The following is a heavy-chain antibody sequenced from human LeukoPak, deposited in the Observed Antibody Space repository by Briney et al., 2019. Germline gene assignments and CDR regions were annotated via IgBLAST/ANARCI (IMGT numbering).Heavy chain of an antibody. CDR1: GFTFSSYW. D-gene: IGHD4-23*01. J-gene: IGHJ4*02. V-gene: IGHV3-74*01. CDR3: ARVDGGNGILNY. CDR2: IITDGSST. Sequence: PGGSLRLSCAASGFTFSSYWMHWVRQAPGRGLVWVSRIITDGSSTTYADSVRGRFTISRDNAKNSLFLQMNSLRAEDTAVYYCARVDGGNGILNYWGQGTLVTVSS.